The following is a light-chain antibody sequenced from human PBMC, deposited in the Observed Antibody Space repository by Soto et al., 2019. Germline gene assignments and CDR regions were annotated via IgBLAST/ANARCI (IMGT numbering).Light chain of an antibody. CDR1: QSVSSY. Sequence: EIVLTQSPATLSLSPGEIATLSCRASQSVSSYLAWYQQKPGQAPRLLIYGASNKATGIPARFSGSRSWTDITLTISSLEPDDFAVYYCQHRGRWPRTFGQGTKLESK. J-gene: IGKJ2*01. CDR2: GAS. CDR3: QHRGRWPRT. V-gene: IGKV3-11*01.